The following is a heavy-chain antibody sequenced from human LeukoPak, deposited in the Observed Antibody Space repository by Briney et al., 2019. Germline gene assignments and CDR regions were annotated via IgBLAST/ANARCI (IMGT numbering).Heavy chain of an antibody. CDR1: GFTFSSYA. V-gene: IGHV3-23*01. J-gene: IGHJ4*02. D-gene: IGHD6-19*01. CDR3: AKTFRAVASAFDY. CDR2: ISGSTGTT. Sequence: GRSLRLSCAASGFTFSSYAMHWVRQAPGKGLEWVSAISGSTGTTYYADSVKGRFTISRDRAKNTLYLQMNSLRAEDTAVYYCAKTFRAVASAFDYWAQGTLVTVSS.